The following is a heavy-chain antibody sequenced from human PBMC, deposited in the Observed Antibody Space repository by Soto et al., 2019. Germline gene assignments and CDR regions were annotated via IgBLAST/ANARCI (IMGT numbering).Heavy chain of an antibody. J-gene: IGHJ3*01. CDR3: ALQAHVNNGILWFGELFP. Sequence: SVKVFCKASGGTFSSYTISWVRQAPGQGLEWMGRIIPILGIANYAQKFQGRVTITADKSTSTAYMELSSLRSEDTAVYYCALQAHVNNGILWFGELFPWGQGTMVTVSS. V-gene: IGHV1-69*02. D-gene: IGHD3-10*01. CDR1: GGTFSSYT. CDR2: IIPILGIA.